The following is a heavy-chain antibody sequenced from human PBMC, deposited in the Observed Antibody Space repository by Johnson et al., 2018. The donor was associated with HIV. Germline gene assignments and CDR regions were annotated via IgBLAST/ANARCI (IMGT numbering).Heavy chain of an antibody. CDR1: GFTFSGYA. V-gene: IGHV3-30*04. D-gene: IGHD4-23*01. CDR3: ARDPGNGGRPFDAFDI. Sequence: VESGGGVVQPGRSLRLSCAASGFTFSGYAMHWVRQAPGKGLEWVAVVSYDASNKYYADSVKGRFTISRDNSKNTVFLQMDSLRGEDTADYYCARDPGNGGRPFDAFDIWGQGTMVTVSS. CDR2: VSYDASNK. J-gene: IGHJ3*02.